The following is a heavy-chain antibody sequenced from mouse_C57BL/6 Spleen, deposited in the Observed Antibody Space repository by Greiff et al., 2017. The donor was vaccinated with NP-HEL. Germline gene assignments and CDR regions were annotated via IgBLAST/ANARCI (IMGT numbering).Heavy chain of an antibody. J-gene: IGHJ4*01. V-gene: IGHV2-5*01. CDR2: IWRGGST. Sequence: QVQLQQSGPGLVQPSQSLSITCTVSGFSLTSYGVHWVRQSPGKGLEWLGVIWRGGSTDYNAAFMSRLSITKDNSKSQVFFKMNRLQADDTAIYYCAKNNGYYTFYAMDYWGQGTSVTVSS. CDR3: AKNNGYYTFYAMDY. D-gene: IGHD2-3*01. CDR1: GFSLTSYG.